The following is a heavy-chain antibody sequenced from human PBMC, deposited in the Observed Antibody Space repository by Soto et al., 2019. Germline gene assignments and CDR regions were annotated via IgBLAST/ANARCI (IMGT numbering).Heavy chain of an antibody. CDR3: ARVRGYSYGGVHY. CDR1: GYTFTSYY. J-gene: IGHJ4*02. V-gene: IGHV1-46*01. CDR2: INPSGGST. D-gene: IGHD5-18*01. Sequence: QVQLVQSGAEVKKPGASVKVSCKASGYTFTSYYMHWVRQAPGQGLEWMGIINPSGGSTTYAQKSQGRGTLTRDTSTRTVYMELSSLRPEDTAVFYCARVRGYSYGGVHYWGQGTLVTVSS.